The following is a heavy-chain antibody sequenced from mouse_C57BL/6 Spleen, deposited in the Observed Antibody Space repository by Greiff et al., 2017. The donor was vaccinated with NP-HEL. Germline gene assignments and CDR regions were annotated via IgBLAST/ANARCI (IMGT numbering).Heavy chain of an antibody. D-gene: IGHD1-1*01. CDR2: IYPRSGNT. J-gene: IGHJ3*01. Sequence: VKLQESGAELARPGASVKLSCKASGYTFTSYGISWVKQRTGQGLEWIGEIYPRSGNTYYNEKFKGKATLTADKSYSTAYMELRSLTSEDSAVYFCARCSPWFAYWGQGTLVTVSA. V-gene: IGHV1-81*01. CDR1: GYTFTSYG. CDR3: ARCSPWFAY.